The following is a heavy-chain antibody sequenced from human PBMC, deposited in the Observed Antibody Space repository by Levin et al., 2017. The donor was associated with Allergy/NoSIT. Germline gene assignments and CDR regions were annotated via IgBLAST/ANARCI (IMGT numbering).Heavy chain of an antibody. CDR2: IKPDGSEQ. J-gene: IGHJ4*02. V-gene: IGHV3-7*04. CDR3: ARDFDGRDY. CDR1: GFTFSRYW. Sequence: GGSLRLSCAASGFTFSRYWMSRVRQAPGKGLDWVANIKPDGSEQFYVDSVKGRFTIARDNAKNSLYLQMNSLKVEDTAVYYCARDFDGRDYWGQGTLVTVSS. D-gene: IGHD1-1*01.